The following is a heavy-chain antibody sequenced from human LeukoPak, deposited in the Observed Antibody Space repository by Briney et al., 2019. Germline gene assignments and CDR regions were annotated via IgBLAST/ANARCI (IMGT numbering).Heavy chain of an antibody. CDR2: ISGSGGST. Sequence: GGSLRLSCAASGFTFSSCAMSWVRQAPGKGLEWVSAISGSGGSTYYADSVKGRFTISRDNSKNTLYLQMNSLRAEDTAVYYCAKVTDRGGDCYRYPCDWYFDLWGRGTLVTVSS. D-gene: IGHD2-21*01. CDR1: GFTFSSCA. CDR3: AKVTDRGGDCYRYPCDWYFDL. V-gene: IGHV3-23*01. J-gene: IGHJ2*01.